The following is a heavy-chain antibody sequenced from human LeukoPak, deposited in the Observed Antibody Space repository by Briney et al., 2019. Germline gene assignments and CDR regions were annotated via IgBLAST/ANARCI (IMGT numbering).Heavy chain of an antibody. J-gene: IGHJ4*02. Sequence: PGGSLRLSCAASGFTFSTYWMSWVRQAPGKGLDGVANIKQDGSEKYYVASVKGRFTISRDNAKNSLYLQMNSLRAEDTAVYYCARDIGYCSGGSCSAFDYWGQGTLVTVSS. V-gene: IGHV3-7*01. CDR2: IKQDGSEK. CDR1: GFTFSTYW. CDR3: ARDIGYCSGGSCSAFDY. D-gene: IGHD2-15*01.